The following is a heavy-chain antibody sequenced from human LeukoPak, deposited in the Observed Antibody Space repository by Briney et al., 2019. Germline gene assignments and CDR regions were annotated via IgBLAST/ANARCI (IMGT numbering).Heavy chain of an antibody. V-gene: IGHV1-69*04. CDR3: ARGLTNRQTLGIDY. D-gene: IGHD3-16*01. CDR1: GGTFSSYA. CDR2: IIPILGIA. Sequence: SVKVSCKASGGTFSSYAISWVRQAPGQGLEWMGRIIPILGIANYAQKFRGRVTITADKSTSTAYMELSSLRSEDTAVYYCARGLTNRQTLGIDYWGQGTLVTVSS. J-gene: IGHJ4*02.